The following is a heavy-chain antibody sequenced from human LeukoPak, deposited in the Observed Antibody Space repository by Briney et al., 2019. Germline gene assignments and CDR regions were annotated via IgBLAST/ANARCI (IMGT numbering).Heavy chain of an antibody. Sequence: SETLSLTCGVSGGSVTSTNWWTWVRQPPGKGLEWIGEVHLDGRTNYNPSLKSRLTMSVDLSENHVSPKLTSVTAADTAVYYCAREGGFYRPLDYSGQGTLVTVSS. V-gene: IGHV4-4*02. D-gene: IGHD3-3*01. CDR3: AREGGFYRPLDY. J-gene: IGHJ4*02. CDR1: GGSVTSTNW. CDR2: VHLDGRT.